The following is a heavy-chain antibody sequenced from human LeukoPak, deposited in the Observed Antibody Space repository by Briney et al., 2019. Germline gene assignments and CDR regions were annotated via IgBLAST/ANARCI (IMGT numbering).Heavy chain of an antibody. V-gene: IGHV3-48*04. D-gene: IGHD6-13*01. Sequence: GGSLRLSCAAFGFTFSSYSMNWVRQAPGKGLEWVSYISSSSSTIYYADSVKGRFTISRDNAKNSLYLQMNSLRAEDTAVYYCAKAQGSSSSWHVYWGQGTLVTVSS. CDR2: ISSSSSTI. J-gene: IGHJ4*02. CDR3: AKAQGSSSSWHVY. CDR1: GFTFSSYS.